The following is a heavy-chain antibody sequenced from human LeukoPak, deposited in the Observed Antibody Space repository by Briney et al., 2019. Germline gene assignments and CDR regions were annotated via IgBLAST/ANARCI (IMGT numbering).Heavy chain of an antibody. CDR3: ARAQYRGYLDY. CDR1: GFTFSSYS. J-gene: IGHJ4*02. Sequence: GGSLRLSCAASGFTFSSYSMNWVRQAPGRGREGVSSISSSSSYIYYADSVKGRFTISRDNAKNSLYLQMNSLRAEDTAVYYCARAQYRGYLDYWGQGTLVTVSS. V-gene: IGHV3-21*01. D-gene: IGHD3-16*02. CDR2: ISSSSSYI.